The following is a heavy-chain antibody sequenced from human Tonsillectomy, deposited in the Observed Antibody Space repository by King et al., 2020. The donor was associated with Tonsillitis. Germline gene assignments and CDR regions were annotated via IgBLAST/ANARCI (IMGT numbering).Heavy chain of an antibody. CDR1: GGSFSGYY. V-gene: IGHV4-34*01. J-gene: IGHJ4*02. D-gene: IGHD6-13*01. CDR3: ARVFGARSSWHRNPFDY. Sequence: VQLQQWGAGLLKPSETLSLTCAVYGGSFSGYYWSWIRQPPGKGLEWIGEINHSGSTNYNPSLKSRVTISVDTSKNQFSLKLSSVTAADTAVYYCARVFGARSSWHRNPFDYWGQGTLVTVSS. CDR2: INHSGST.